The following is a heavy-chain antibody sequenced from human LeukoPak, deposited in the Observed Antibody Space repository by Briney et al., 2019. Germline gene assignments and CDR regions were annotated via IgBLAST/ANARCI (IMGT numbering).Heavy chain of an antibody. V-gene: IGHV3-30*18. CDR2: ISYDGSNK. CDR1: RFTFSSYG. CDR3: AKDLFGGFDY. D-gene: IGHD2-21*01. J-gene: IGHJ4*02. Sequence: GGSLRLSCAASRFTFSSYGMHWVRQAPGKGLEWVAVISYDGSNKYYADSVKGRFTISGDNSKNTLYLQMNSLRAEDTAVYYCAKDLFGGFDYWGQGTLVTVSS.